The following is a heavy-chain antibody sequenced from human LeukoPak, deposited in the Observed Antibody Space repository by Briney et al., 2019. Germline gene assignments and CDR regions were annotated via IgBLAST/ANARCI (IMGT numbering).Heavy chain of an antibody. J-gene: IGHJ4*02. CDR3: ARDPVRDGYPYSFDY. V-gene: IGHV3-30*03. CDR2: ISYDGSNK. Sequence: GGSLRLSCAASGFTFSSYDMNWVRQAPGKGLEWVAVISYDGSNKYYADSVKGRFTISRDNSKNTLYLQMDSLRGEDTAVYYCARDPVRDGYPYSFDYWGQGTLVTVSS. D-gene: IGHD5-24*01. CDR1: GFTFSSYD.